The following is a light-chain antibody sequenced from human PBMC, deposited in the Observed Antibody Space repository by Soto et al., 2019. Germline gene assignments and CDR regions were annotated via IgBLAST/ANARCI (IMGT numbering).Light chain of an antibody. CDR3: QQFKTYPLT. CDR1: QGISSY. V-gene: IGKV1-9*01. J-gene: IGKJ4*01. CDR2: AAS. Sequence: IQLTQSPSSLSTSVRDRVTITCRASQGISSYLAWYQQKPGKAPKLLIYAASTLQRGVPSRFSGSGSGTDLPLTTSSLQPEDFATYSGQQFKTYPLTFGEWTKV.